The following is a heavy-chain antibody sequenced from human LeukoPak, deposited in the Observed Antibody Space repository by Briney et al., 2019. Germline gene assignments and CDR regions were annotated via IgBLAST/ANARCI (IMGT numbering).Heavy chain of an antibody. CDR1: GFTFSSYW. V-gene: IGHV3-7*01. CDR2: IKEDGSEK. Sequence: GGSLRLSCAASGFTFSSYWMSWVRQAPGKGLEWVANIKEDGSEKYYVDSVKGRFTISRDNAKNSLYLQMNSLRAEDTAVYYCAREDINMVRGVTDYYYYMDVWGKGTTVTVSS. J-gene: IGHJ6*03. CDR3: AREDINMVRGVTDYYYYMDV. D-gene: IGHD3-10*01.